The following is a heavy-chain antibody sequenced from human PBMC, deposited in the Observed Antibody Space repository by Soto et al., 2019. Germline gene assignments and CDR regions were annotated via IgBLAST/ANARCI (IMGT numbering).Heavy chain of an antibody. Sequence: GGSLRLSCAASGFTFSSYWMHWVRQAAGKGLVWVSRINMDGSSTNYADSVKGRFTISRDNAKNTLYLQMNSLRADDTAVYYCARGPRGLYGNDYWGQGALVTVSS. D-gene: IGHD4-4*01. CDR2: INMDGSST. V-gene: IGHV3-74*01. J-gene: IGHJ4*02. CDR1: GFTFSSYW. CDR3: ARGPRGLYGNDY.